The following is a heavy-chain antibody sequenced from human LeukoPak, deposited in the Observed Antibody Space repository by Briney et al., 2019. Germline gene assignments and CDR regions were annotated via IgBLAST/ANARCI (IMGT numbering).Heavy chain of an antibody. V-gene: IGHV1-2*02. CDR1: GYTFTNYY. CDR3: AKVIHGAVTFDI. Sequence: ASVKVSCKASGYTFTNYYMHWVRQAPGQGLEWMGWINPDSGDTNYAQKFQGRVTLTRDTSISTAYMELSRLRSDDTAMSYCAKVIHGAVTFDIWGQGTMVTVSS. CDR2: INPDSGDT. D-gene: IGHD4-17*01. J-gene: IGHJ3*02.